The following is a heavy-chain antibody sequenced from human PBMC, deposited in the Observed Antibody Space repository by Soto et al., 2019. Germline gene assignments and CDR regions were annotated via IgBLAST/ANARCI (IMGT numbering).Heavy chain of an antibody. CDR3: ARFCSSTSCYTGGTSY. V-gene: IGHV1-3*01. D-gene: IGHD2-2*02. CDR2: INAGNGNT. J-gene: IGHJ4*02. Sequence: QVQLVQSGAEVKKPGASVKVSCKASGYTFTSYAMHWVRQAPGQRLEWMGWINAGNGNTKYSQKFQGRVTITRDTSASTAYMELSSLRSEDTAVYYCARFCSSTSCYTGGTSYWGQGTLVTVSS. CDR1: GYTFTSYA.